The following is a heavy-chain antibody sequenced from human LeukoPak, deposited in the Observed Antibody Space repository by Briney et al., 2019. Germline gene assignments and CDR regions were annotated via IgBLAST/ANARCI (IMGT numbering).Heavy chain of an antibody. V-gene: IGHV3-30*18. J-gene: IGHJ6*02. D-gene: IGHD3-9*01. CDR2: ISYDGSNK. CDR1: GFTFSSYG. CDR3: AKDFDYDILTGSSCMDV. Sequence: PGRSLRLSCAASGFTFSSYGMHWVRQAPGKGLEWVAVISYDGSNKYYADSVKGRFTISRDNSKNTLYLQVNSLRAEDTAVYYCAKDFDYDILTGSSCMDVWGQGTTVTVSS.